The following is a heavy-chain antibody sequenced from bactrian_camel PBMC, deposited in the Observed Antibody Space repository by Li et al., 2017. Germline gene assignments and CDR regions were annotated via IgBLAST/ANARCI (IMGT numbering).Heavy chain of an antibody. CDR3: AKEGYGTPVD. CDR2: VSSAGTGT. CDR1: GLTFRSYD. V-gene: IGHV3S40*01. J-gene: IGHJ4*01. D-gene: IGHD3*01. Sequence: DVQLVESGGGLVQPGGSLTLSCEASGLTFRSYDMNWARQAPGKELEWVATVSSAGTGTLYAESVKGRFTIWRDNTKNTVWLRMNSLKPEDTAVCSCAKEGYGTPVDWGQGTQVTVS.